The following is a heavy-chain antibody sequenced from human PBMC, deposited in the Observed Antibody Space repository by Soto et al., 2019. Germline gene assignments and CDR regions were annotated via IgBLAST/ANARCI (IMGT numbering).Heavy chain of an antibody. CDR3: AREGYYGSGSYGFDN. CDR1: GFSFSSHG. J-gene: IGHJ4*02. V-gene: IGHV3-20*04. D-gene: IGHD3-10*01. Sequence: EVQLVESGGGVVRPGGSLRLSCAASGFSFSSHGMTWVRQAPGKGLEWVSGINWNGGKTGYADSVKGRFTISRDNAKNSLYLQMNSLRDEDTALYYCAREGYYGSGSYGFDNWGQGTLVTVSS. CDR2: INWNGGKT.